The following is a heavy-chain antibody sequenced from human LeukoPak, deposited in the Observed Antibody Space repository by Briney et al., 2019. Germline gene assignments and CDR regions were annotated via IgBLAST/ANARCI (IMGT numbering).Heavy chain of an antibody. J-gene: IGHJ4*02. V-gene: IGHV1-2*02. CDR3: ARDRKMGTTNSFDY. D-gene: IGHD1-26*01. Sequence: INPNSGGTNYAQKFQDRVTMTRDTSISTAYMELSRLRSDDTAVYYCARDRKMGTTNSFDYWGQGTLVTVSS. CDR2: INPNSGGT.